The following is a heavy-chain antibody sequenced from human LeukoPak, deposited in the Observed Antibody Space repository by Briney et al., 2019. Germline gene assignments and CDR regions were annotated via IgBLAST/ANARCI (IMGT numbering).Heavy chain of an antibody. CDR2: INHSGST. J-gene: IGHJ6*03. V-gene: IGHV4-34*01. CDR1: GGSFSGYY. CDR3: ARGKAEGSGSYYKNYYYYYYMDV. Sequence: PSETLSLTCAVYGGSFSGYYWSWIRQPPGKGLEWIGEINHSGSTNYNPSLKSRVTISVDTSKNQFSLKLSSVTAADTAVYYCARGKAEGSGSYYKNYYYYYYMDVWGKGTTVTISS. D-gene: IGHD3-10*01.